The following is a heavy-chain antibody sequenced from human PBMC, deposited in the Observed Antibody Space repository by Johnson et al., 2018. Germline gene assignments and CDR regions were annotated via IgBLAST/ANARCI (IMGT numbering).Heavy chain of an antibody. J-gene: IGHJ1*01. CDR2: ISDDGIYK. CDR3: AKDRTGNWHGHFQY. CDR1: GFTFSIYS. Sequence: QLVESGGGVVQPGRSLRLSCAASGFTFSIYSMHWVRQAPGKGLEWVAGISDDGIYKYYADSVKGRFTISRDNSNDTLSRQMVGPRAEDTAVYYCAKDRTGNWHGHFQYWGQGTLVTVSS. D-gene: IGHD5-24*01. V-gene: IGHV3-30-3*01.